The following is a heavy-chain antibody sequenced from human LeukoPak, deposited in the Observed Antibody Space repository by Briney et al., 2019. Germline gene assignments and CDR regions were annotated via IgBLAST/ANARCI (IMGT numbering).Heavy chain of an antibody. Sequence: PSETLSLTCTVSGGSISSYYWSWIRQPAGKGPEWIGRIYSSGSSVYNPSLESRVSMSLDTSKNQFSLKVTSVTAADTAVYYCAREDGGYSRVDYWGQGTLVTVSS. CDR1: GGSISSYY. J-gene: IGHJ4*02. D-gene: IGHD2-15*01. CDR2: IYSSGSS. CDR3: AREDGGYSRVDY. V-gene: IGHV4-4*07.